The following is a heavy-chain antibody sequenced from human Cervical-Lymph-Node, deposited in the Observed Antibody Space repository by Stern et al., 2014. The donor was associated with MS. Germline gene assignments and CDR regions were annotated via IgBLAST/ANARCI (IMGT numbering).Heavy chain of an antibody. J-gene: IGHJ4*02. V-gene: IGHV3-74*02. Sequence: VQLVESGGGLVQPGGSLRLSCATSGFTFSHYWIHWVRQAPGKGLVWVSRIKSYGTGTSYAAYVKGRFTISRDNAKNKLYLQMDRLRVDDTAVYYCTRGGRVGASPFDFWGQGTLVTVSP. CDR2: IKSYGTGT. CDR1: GFTFSHYW. D-gene: IGHD1-26*01. CDR3: TRGGRVGASPFDF.